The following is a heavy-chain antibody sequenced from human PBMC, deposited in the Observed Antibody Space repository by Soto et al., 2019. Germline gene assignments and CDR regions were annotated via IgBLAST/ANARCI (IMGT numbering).Heavy chain of an antibody. D-gene: IGHD3-10*01. CDR3: GRQGFGALHGLVDV. CDR2: IYHSGST. V-gene: IGHV4-30-2*01. J-gene: IGHJ6*02. CDR1: GGSISSGGYS. Sequence: SETLSLTCAVSGGSISSGGYSWSWIRQPPGKGLEWIGYIYHSGSTYYNPSLKSRVTISVDTSKNQFSLKLSSVTATDTAVYYWGRQGFGALHGLVDVWGQGTTVTAP.